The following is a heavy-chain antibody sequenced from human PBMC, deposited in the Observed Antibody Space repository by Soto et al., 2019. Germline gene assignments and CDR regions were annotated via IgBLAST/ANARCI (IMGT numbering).Heavy chain of an antibody. CDR3: AKEISGILGYCSGGSCRAPYNFDY. CDR1: GFTFDDYA. D-gene: IGHD2-15*01. CDR2: ISWNSGSI. V-gene: IGHV3-9*01. Sequence: PGGSLRLSCAASGFTFDDYAMHWVRQAPGKGLEWVSGISWNSGSIGYADSVKGRFTISRDNAKNSLYLQMNSLRAEDTALYYCAKEISGILGYCSGGSCRAPYNFDYWGQGTLVTVSS. J-gene: IGHJ4*02.